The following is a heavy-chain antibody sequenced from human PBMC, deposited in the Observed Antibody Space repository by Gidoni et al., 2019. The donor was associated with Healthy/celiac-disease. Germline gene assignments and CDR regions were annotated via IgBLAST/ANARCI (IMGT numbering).Heavy chain of an antibody. CDR3: TTGGVLWFGTADY. CDR1: CFHFLNSW. CDR2: IKSKTDGGTT. J-gene: IGHJ4*02. D-gene: IGHD3-10*01. V-gene: IGHV3-15*01. Sequence: EVQLVESVGGLLKPGGSLRLSCAASCFHFLNSWMRWVRQAPGKGLEWVGRIKSKTDGGTTDYAEHVKGRFTISRDDSKNTLYLQMNSLKTEDTAVYYCTTGGVLWFGTADYWGQGTLVTVSS.